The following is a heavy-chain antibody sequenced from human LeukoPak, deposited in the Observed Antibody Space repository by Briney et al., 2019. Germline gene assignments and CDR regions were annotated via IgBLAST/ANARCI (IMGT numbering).Heavy chain of an antibody. CDR3: AKDAHSGYDNGAFDY. Sequence: GGSLRLSCAASGFIFSGYGMHWVRQAPGKGLEWVAVIWYDGSNKYYADSVKGRFTISRDNSKNTLYLQMNSLRAEDTAVYYCAKDAHSGYDNGAFDYWGQGTLVTVSS. J-gene: IGHJ4*02. V-gene: IGHV3-33*06. D-gene: IGHD5-12*01. CDR1: GFIFSGYG. CDR2: IWYDGSNK.